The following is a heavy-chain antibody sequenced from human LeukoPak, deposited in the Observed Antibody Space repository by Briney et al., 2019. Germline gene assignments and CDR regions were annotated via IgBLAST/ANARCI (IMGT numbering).Heavy chain of an antibody. V-gene: IGHV1-2*02. CDR2: INPNSGGT. J-gene: IGHJ4*02. CDR1: GYTXTGYY. CDR3: ARVRIAVAGKYYFDY. D-gene: IGHD6-19*01. Sequence: ASVKVPCKASGYTXTGYYMHWVRQAPGQGLEWMGWINPNSGGTNYAQKFQGRVTMTRDTSISTAYMELSRLRSDDTAVYYCARVRIAVAGKYYFDYWGQGTLVTVSS.